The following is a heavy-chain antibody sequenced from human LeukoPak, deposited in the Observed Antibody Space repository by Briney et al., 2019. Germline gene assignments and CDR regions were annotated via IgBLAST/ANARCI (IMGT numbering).Heavy chain of an antibody. J-gene: IGHJ4*02. Sequence: ASVKVSCKGSGYSFTSYWIGWVRQMPGKGLEWMGIIYPGDSDTRYSPSLQGQVTISADKSISTAYLQWTSLKASDTAMYYCARQPNPDFDYWGQGTLVTVSS. V-gene: IGHV5-51*01. CDR1: GYSFTSYW. CDR2: IYPGDSDT. CDR3: ARQPNPDFDY.